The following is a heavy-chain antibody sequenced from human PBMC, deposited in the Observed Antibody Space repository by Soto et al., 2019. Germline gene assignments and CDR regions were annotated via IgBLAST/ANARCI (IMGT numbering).Heavy chain of an antibody. CDR1: GLTVSGKKY. D-gene: IGHD1-1*01. Sequence: DVQLVESGGGLIQPGESLRLSCAAFGLTVSGKKYVAWVRQAPGKGLEWVSALYDVDGSFYADSVKGRFTTSSDSSKTTVYLQMNCLRPDDTDVYYCASWHEREHAYDVWGQGTTVTVSS. CDR2: LYDVDGS. J-gene: IGHJ3*01. CDR3: ASWHEREHAYDV. V-gene: IGHV3-53*01.